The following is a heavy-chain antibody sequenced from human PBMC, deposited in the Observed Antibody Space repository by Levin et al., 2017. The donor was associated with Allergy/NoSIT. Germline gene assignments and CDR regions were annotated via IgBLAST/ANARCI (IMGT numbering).Heavy chain of an antibody. CDR1: GVTFTNYD. J-gene: IGHJ4*02. CDR2: ISVSGANK. D-gene: IGHD3-10*01. V-gene: IGHV3-23*01. Sequence: LSLPCAASGVTFTNYDMNWVRQIPGKGLEWVATISVSGANKYYADSVKGRFTISKDDSKNTLYLQMNSLRADDTALFYCAMTPSGTYYGRFDYWGQGTLVTVSS. CDR3: AMTPSGTYYGRFDY.